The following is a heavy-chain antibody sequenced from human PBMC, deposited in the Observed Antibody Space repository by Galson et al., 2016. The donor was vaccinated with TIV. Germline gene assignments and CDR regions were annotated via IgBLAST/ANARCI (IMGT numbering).Heavy chain of an antibody. V-gene: IGHV3-21*01. Sequence: SLILSCAASGFTFGSYSMNWVRQAPGRGLEWVSFISGSSSDTYYVDSVKGRFTVSRDNAKNSLYLQMNSLRAEDTAVYYCARDFDGYNSNDYWGQGNLVIVSS. CDR3: ARDFDGYNSNDY. CDR2: ISGSSSDT. D-gene: IGHD5-24*01. J-gene: IGHJ4*02. CDR1: GFTFGSYS.